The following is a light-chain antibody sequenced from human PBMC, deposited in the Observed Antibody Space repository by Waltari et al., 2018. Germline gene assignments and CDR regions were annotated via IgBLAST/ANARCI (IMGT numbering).Light chain of an antibody. V-gene: IGKV3-15*01. J-gene: IGKJ4*01. CDR2: GAS. CDR3: QQYDNWPPLT. Sequence: EIVMTQSPVTLSVSPGDSATLSCRAGHSVSYHVAWYQQKPGQAPRPLIYGASTRAPGIPARFSGSGSGTEFTLTISSLQSEDFALYYCQQYDNWPPLTFGGGTRVEMK. CDR1: HSVSYH.